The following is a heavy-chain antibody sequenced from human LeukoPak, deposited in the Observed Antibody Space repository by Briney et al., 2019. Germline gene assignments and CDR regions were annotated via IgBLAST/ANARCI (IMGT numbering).Heavy chain of an antibody. V-gene: IGHV4-59*01. Sequence: PSETLSLTCTVSGGSISSYYWSWVRQPPGKGLEWIGYIYYSGSTNYNPSHKSRVTISVDTSKNQFSLKLSSVTAADTAVYYCARDQGSSWFDYWGQGTLVTVSS. J-gene: IGHJ4*02. CDR1: GGSISSYY. CDR2: IYYSGST. D-gene: IGHD6-13*01. CDR3: ARDQGSSWFDY.